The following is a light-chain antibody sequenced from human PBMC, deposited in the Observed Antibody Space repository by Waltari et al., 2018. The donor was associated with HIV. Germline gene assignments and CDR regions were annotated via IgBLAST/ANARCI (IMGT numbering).Light chain of an antibody. CDR2: AGS. J-gene: IGKJ5*01. V-gene: IGKV1-39*01. CDR3: QQSFRTPPIT. CDR1: QSISVY. Sequence: DIQMTQSPSSLAAAVGDTVTLACRQSQSISVYLNWYQQHPGKAPKLLIYAGSTLQSGVPSRFSGSGSGTNFTLTISSLQPEDFATYYCQQSFRTPPITFGQGTRLEI.